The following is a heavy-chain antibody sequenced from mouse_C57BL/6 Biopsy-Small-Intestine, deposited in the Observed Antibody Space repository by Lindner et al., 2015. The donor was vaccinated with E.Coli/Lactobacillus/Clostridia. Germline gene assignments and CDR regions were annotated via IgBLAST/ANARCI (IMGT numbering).Heavy chain of an antibody. Sequence: SVKVSCKASGNIFTSYDIHWVRQATGQGLEWMGWMNPNSGNAGYAQKFQGRVTLTTNPSVSTAYLELSSLRSDDTAVYYCAREGYSGSDWKPFDSWGQGTLVTVSS. D-gene: IGHD2-12*01. V-gene: IGHV1-66*01. CDR2: MNPNSGNA. CDR1: GNIFTSYD. J-gene: IGHJ4*01. CDR3: AREGYSGSDWKPFDS.